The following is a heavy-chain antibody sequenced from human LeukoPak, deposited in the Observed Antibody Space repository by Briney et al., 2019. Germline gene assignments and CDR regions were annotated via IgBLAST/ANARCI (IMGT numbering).Heavy chain of an antibody. CDR3: ARVELAPYYYYMDV. J-gene: IGHJ6*03. Sequence: PGGSLRLSRAASAFSISSYEMSWDRQAPGKGLEWVSYISSSGSTIYYADSVKGRFTISRENAKNSLYLRMNSLRAEDTAVYYCARVELAPYYYYMDVWGKGTTVTVSS. CDR2: ISSSGSTI. V-gene: IGHV3-48*03. CDR1: AFSISSYE. D-gene: IGHD1-7*01.